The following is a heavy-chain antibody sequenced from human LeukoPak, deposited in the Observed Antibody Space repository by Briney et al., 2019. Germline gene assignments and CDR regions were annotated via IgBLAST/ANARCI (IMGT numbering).Heavy chain of an antibody. Sequence: GGSLRLFCAASGFTFSDYYMSWIRQAPGKGLEWVSYISSSGSTIYYADSVKGRFTISRDNAKNSLYLQMNSLRAEDTAVYYCLVDTAMVTGNWFDPWGQGTLVTVSS. V-gene: IGHV3-11*01. CDR1: GFTFSDYY. CDR3: LVDTAMVTGNWFDP. CDR2: ISSSGSTI. J-gene: IGHJ5*02. D-gene: IGHD5-18*01.